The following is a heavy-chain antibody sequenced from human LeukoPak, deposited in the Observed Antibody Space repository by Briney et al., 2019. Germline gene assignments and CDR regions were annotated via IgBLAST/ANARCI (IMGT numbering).Heavy chain of an antibody. J-gene: IGHJ5*02. CDR2: IYSGGNT. V-gene: IGHV3-66*01. Sequence: GGSLRLSCAASGFTVSSNYMSWVRQAPGKGLEWVSVIYSGGNTYYADSVKGRFTISRDNSKNTLYLQMNSLRAEDTAVYYCARDGFGEKGWFDPWGQGTLVTVSS. CDR1: GFTVSSNY. D-gene: IGHD3-10*01. CDR3: ARDGFGEKGWFDP.